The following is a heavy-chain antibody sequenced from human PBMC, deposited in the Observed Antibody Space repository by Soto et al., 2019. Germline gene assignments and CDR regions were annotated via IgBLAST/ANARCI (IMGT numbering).Heavy chain of an antibody. J-gene: IGHJ6*02. CDR1: GGSISSGDYY. D-gene: IGHD3-10*01. V-gene: IGHV4-30-4*01. CDR2: IYYSGST. Sequence: SEMRSLNCTVSGGSISSGDYYWSWIRQPPGKGLEWIGYIYYSGSTYYNPSLKSRVTISVDTSKNQFSLKLSSVTAADTAVYYCDRLSLYGSGATGMDGWGQGTTVTVSS. CDR3: DRLSLYGSGATGMDG.